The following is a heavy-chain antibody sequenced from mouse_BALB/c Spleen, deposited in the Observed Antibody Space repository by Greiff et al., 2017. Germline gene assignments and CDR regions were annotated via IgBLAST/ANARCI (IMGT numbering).Heavy chain of an antibody. CDR1: GYTFSSYW. D-gene: IGHD1-1*01. V-gene: IGHV1-9*01. J-gene: IGHJ2*01. CDR3: ARRDYYGSSPLFDY. Sequence: QVQLKESGAELMKPGASVKISCKATGYTFSSYWIEWVKQRPGHGLEWIGEILPGSGSTNYNEKFKGKATFTADTSSNTAYMQLSSLTSEDSAVYYCARRDYYGSSPLFDYWGQGTTLTVSS. CDR2: ILPGSGST.